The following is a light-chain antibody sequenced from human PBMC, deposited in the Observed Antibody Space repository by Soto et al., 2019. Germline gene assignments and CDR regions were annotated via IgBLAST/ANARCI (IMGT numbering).Light chain of an antibody. Sequence: QSALTQPASVSGAPGQSITISCTGTSNDVGGYKYVSWYQQRPGTAPKLIMFEVNNRPSGVSDRFSSSRSANTASLTISGLQAQDEADYYCSSYSSNNILSYVFGTGTKLTVL. V-gene: IGLV2-14*03. CDR2: EVN. CDR1: SNDVGGYKY. J-gene: IGLJ1*01. CDR3: SSYSSNNILSYV.